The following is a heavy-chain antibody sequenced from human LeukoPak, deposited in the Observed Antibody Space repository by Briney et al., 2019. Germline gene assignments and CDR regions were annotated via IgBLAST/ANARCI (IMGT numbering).Heavy chain of an antibody. J-gene: IGHJ4*02. Sequence: HPGGSLRLSCAASGFSFSSYWMSWVRQAPGKGLEWVANIKQDGREKYYVDSVKGRFTISRDNAKNSLYLQMNSLRAEDTAVYYCARVEDYDILTGFDYWAREPWSLSPQ. CDR3: ARVEDYDILTGFDY. V-gene: IGHV3-7*01. D-gene: IGHD3-9*01. CDR2: IKQDGREK. CDR1: GFSFSSYW.